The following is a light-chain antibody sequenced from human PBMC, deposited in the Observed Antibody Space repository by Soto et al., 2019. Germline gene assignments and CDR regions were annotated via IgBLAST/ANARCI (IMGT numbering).Light chain of an antibody. CDR3: AAWDHSLSGRYV. J-gene: IGLJ1*01. CDR1: SSNIGSNY. Sequence: QSVLTQPPSASGTPGQRVTISCSGSSSNIGSNYVYWYQQLPGTAPKLLIYRNNQRPSGVPDRFSGSKSGTSASLAISGLRSEDEADYYCAAWDHSLSGRYVFGTGTKVTVL. V-gene: IGLV1-47*01. CDR2: RNN.